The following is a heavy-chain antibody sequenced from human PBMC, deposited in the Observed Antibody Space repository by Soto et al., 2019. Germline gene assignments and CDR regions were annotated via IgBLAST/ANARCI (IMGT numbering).Heavy chain of an antibody. D-gene: IGHD6-19*01. Sequence: ASVKASCKSSGGTFSSYTISCVRQAPGQGLEWMGRIIPILGIANYAQKLQGRVTMTTDTSTSTAYMELRSLRSDDTAVYYCAREPVAGIWFDPWGQGTLVTVSS. J-gene: IGHJ5*02. V-gene: IGHV1-69*04. CDR1: GGTFSSYT. CDR2: IIPILGIA. CDR3: AREPVAGIWFDP.